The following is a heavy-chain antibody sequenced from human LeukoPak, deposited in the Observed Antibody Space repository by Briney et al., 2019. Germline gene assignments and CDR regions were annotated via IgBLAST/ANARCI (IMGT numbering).Heavy chain of an antibody. CDR2: IYYSGST. CDR1: GGSISSYY. Sequence: SETLSLTCTVSGGSISSYYWSWIRQPPGKGLEWIGYIYYSGSTYYNPSLKSRVTISVDTSKNQFSLKLSSVTAADTAVYYCARDGSDSRGPDAFDIWGQGTTVTVSS. J-gene: IGHJ3*02. V-gene: IGHV4-59*12. D-gene: IGHD3-22*01. CDR3: ARDGSDSRGPDAFDI.